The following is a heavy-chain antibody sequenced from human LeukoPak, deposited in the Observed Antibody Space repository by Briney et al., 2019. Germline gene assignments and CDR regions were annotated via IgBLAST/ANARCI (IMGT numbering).Heavy chain of an antibody. CDR1: GGTFSSYA. D-gene: IGHD1-26*01. V-gene: IGHV1-69*05. CDR3: ARVGRGGSYHTNYYYYYMDV. CDR2: IIPIFGTA. J-gene: IGHJ6*03. Sequence: GSSVKVSCKASGGTFSSYAISWVRQAPGQGLEWMGGIIPIFGTANYAQKFQGRVTITTDESTSTAYMELSSLRSEDTAVYYCARVGRGGSYHTNYYYYYMDVWAKGPRSPSP.